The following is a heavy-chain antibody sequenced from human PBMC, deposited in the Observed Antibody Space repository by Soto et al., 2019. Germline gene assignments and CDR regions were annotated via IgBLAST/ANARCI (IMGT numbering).Heavy chain of an antibody. CDR3: ARESDTAVPNPYYFDS. J-gene: IGHJ4*02. V-gene: IGHV3-30*03. D-gene: IGHD5-18*01. CDR2: ISYDGSNK. Sequence: GGSLRLSCAASGFTFSSYGMHWVRQAPGKGLEWVAVISYDGSNKYYADSVKGRFTISRDNSKNTLYLQMNSLRADDTAVYYCARESDTAVPNPYYFDSWGQGTLVTVSS. CDR1: GFTFSSYG.